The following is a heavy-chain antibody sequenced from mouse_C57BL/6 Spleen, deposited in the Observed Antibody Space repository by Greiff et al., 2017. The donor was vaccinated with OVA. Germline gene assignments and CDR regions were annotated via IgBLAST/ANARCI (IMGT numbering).Heavy chain of an antibody. D-gene: IGHD2-4*01. Sequence: VQLKESGTVLARPGASVKMSCKTSGYTFTSYWMHWVTQRPGQGLEWLGAIYPGNSDTSYNEKFKGKAKLTAVTSASTAYMELSSLTNEDSAVYYCTTYDYDGSWFAYWGQGTLVTVSA. CDR2: IYPGNSDT. CDR3: TTYDYDGSWFAY. J-gene: IGHJ3*01. CDR1: GYTFTSYW. V-gene: IGHV1-5*01.